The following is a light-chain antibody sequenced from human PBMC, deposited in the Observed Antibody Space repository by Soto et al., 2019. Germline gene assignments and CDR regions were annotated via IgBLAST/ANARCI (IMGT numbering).Light chain of an antibody. V-gene: IGKV3-15*01. J-gene: IGKJ1*01. CDR2: GAS. CDR1: QRVSNN. CDR3: QQYDDWPRT. Sequence: EIGMTQSPATLSVSPGEGATLSCRASQRVSNNLAWYQQKPGQAPRLLIYGASTRATGVPARFSGSGSGTEFTLTISSLQSEDFAVYYCQQYDDWPRTFGQGTKVEIK.